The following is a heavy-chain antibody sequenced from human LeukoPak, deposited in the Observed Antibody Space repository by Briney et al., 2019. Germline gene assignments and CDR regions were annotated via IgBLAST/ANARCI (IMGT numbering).Heavy chain of an antibody. CDR2: IYYSGST. D-gene: IGHD3-10*01. Sequence: SETLSLTYTVSGGSISSSSYYWGWIRPPPGKGLERIGSIYYSGSTYYNPSLKSRVTISVDTSKNQFSLKLSSVTAADTAVYYCARMLSLLLWAFDIWGQGTMVTVSS. CDR3: ARMLSLLLWAFDI. CDR1: GGSISSSSYY. J-gene: IGHJ3*02. V-gene: IGHV4-39*07.